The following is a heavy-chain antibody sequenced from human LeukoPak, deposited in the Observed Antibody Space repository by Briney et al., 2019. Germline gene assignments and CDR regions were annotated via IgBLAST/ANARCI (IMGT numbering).Heavy chain of an antibody. Sequence: PGGSLRLSCAAFGFTFSSYAMSWVRLAPGKGLEWVSGISGSGHSSYYADSVKGRFTISRDNSKNTLWLQMNSLRAEDTAVYYCAKVTYYDFWSGPTGLDYWGQGTLVTVSS. CDR3: AKVTYYDFWSGPTGLDY. J-gene: IGHJ4*02. CDR2: ISGSGHSS. CDR1: GFTFSSYA. D-gene: IGHD3-3*01. V-gene: IGHV3-23*01.